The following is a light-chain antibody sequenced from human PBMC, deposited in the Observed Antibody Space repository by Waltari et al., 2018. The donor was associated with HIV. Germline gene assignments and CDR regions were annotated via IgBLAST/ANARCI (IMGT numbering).Light chain of an antibody. CDR3: QQYNSSPLT. Sequence: EIVLTQSPGALSWSPGDGATLHCRDSTRVTRHYLAWYQHKPGQAPRLLIYDASIRATGIPDRFSGGGSGTDFTLTISRLEPEDFAAYYCQQYNSSPLTFGGGTKVEIK. J-gene: IGKJ4*01. CDR2: DAS. V-gene: IGKV3-20*01. CDR1: TRVTRHY.